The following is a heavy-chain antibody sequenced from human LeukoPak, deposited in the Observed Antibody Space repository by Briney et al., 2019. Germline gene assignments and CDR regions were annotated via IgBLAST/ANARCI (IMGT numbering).Heavy chain of an antibody. J-gene: IGHJ4*02. D-gene: IGHD3-3*01. CDR1: GGSISSGDYY. Sequence: NPSQTLSLTCTVSGGSISSGDYYWSWIRQPPGKGLEWIGYIYYSGSTYYNPSLKSRVTISVDTSKNQFSLKLSSVTAADTAVYYCARGAYYDFWFDYWGQRTLVTVSS. CDR3: ARGAYYDFWFDY. CDR2: IYYSGST. V-gene: IGHV4-30-4*08.